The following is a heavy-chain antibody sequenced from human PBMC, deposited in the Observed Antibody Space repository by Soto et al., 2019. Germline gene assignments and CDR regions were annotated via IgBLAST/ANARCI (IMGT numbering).Heavy chain of an antibody. CDR3: ARTEQLLLNWFDP. D-gene: IGHD2-2*01. Sequence: LSLTCTVSGGSISSSSYYWGWIRQPPGKGLEWIGSIYYSGSTYYNPSLKSRVTISVDTSKNQFSLKLSSVTAADTAVYYCARTEQLLLNWFDPWGQGTLVTVSS. J-gene: IGHJ5*02. CDR2: IYYSGST. CDR1: GGSISSSSYY. V-gene: IGHV4-39*01.